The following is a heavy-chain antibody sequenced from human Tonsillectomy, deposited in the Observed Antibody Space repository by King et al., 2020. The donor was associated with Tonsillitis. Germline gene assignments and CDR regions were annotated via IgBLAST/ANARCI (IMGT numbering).Heavy chain of an antibody. J-gene: IGHJ6*02. CDR3: ARSSCGTSCFGHYYYGMDV. Sequence: VQLQESGPGLVKPSETLPLICTVSGGSVSSGRYFWHWIRQPPGKGLEWIGNIDDSGSTRYNPSLKSRVAISADTSKNQVSLGLRSVSAADTAVYYCARSSCGTSCFGHYYYGMDVWGQGTTVIVSS. D-gene: IGHD2-2*01. CDR2: IDDSGST. V-gene: IGHV4-61*01. CDR1: GGSVSSGRYF.